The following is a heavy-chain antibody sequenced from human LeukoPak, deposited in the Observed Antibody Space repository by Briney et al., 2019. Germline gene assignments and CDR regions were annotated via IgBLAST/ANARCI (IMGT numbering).Heavy chain of an antibody. Sequence: SETLSLTCTVFGDSITKKYWSWIRQPPGKRLEWIGFIDDSGSTTYNPSLHGRVTISPDTSKNQFSLKLYSVTAADTAVYYCAKNGDGYNLTYWYLDLWGRGTLVTVSS. CDR3: AKNGDGYNLTYWYLDL. V-gene: IGHV4-59*01. CDR2: IDDSGST. D-gene: IGHD5-24*01. J-gene: IGHJ2*01. CDR1: GDSITKKY.